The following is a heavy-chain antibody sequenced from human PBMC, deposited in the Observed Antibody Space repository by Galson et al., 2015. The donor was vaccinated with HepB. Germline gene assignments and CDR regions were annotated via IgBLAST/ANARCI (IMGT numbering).Heavy chain of an antibody. CDR3: ARDGEYSYDRYWYFDL. J-gene: IGHJ2*01. V-gene: IGHV3-30-3*01. CDR2: ISYDGSNK. Sequence: GFTFSSYALHWVRQAPCKGLEWVAVISYDGSNKYYADSVKGRFTISRDNSKNTLYLQMNSLRAEDTAVYYCARDGEYSYDRYWYFDLWGRGTLVTVSS. CDR1: GFTFSSYA. D-gene: IGHD5-18*01.